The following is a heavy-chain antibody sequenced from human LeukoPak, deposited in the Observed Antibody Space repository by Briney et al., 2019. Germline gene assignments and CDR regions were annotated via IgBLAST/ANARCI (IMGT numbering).Heavy chain of an antibody. CDR3: ARSARGLRYGFDP. Sequence: PSGTLSLTCAVYGGSFSGYYWSWIRQPPGKGLEWIGEINHSGSTNYNPSLKSRVTISVDTSKNQFSLKLSSVTAADTAVYYCARSARGLRYGFDPWGQGTLVTVSS. CDR2: INHSGST. J-gene: IGHJ5*02. D-gene: IGHD4-17*01. V-gene: IGHV4-34*01. CDR1: GGSFSGYY.